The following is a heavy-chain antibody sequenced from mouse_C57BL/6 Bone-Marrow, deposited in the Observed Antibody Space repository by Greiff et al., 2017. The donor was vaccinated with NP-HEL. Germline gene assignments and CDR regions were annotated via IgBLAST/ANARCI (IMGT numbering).Heavy chain of an antibody. CDR3: ARDGNYYYFDY. D-gene: IGHD2-1*01. J-gene: IGHJ2*01. CDR1: GFTFSDYG. CDR2: ISSGSSTI. V-gene: IGHV5-17*01. Sequence: EVKLVESGGGLVKPGGSLKLSCAASGFTFSDYGMHWVRQAPEKGLEWVAYISSGSSTIYYADTVKGRFTIYSDNAKNTLFLQRTSLSSEDTAMYYCARDGNYYYFDYWGQGTTLTVAS.